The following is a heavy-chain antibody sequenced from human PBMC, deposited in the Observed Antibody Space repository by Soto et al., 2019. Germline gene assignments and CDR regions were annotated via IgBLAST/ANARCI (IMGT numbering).Heavy chain of an antibody. V-gene: IGHV1-18*01. D-gene: IGHD3-10*01. CDR3: ARQALPMVRGTNWFDP. CDR1: GYTFTSYG. CDR2: ISAYNGNT. J-gene: IGHJ5*02. Sequence: QVQLVQSGAEVKKPGASVKVSCQASGYTFTSYGISCVRQAPGQGLEWMGWISAYNGNTTYAQKLQGRVTMTTDTSTSTAYMELRRLRSEDTGVYYCARQALPMVRGTNWFDPWGQGTMVTVSS.